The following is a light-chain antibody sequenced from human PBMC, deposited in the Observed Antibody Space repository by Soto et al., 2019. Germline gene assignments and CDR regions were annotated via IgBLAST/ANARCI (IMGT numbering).Light chain of an antibody. CDR3: SSFATSGTTVI. Sequence: QSVLTQPASVSGSPGQSITISCTGTNNDVGAYPYVSWYQQHPGTAPKLIIYEVTNRPSGISDRFSGSKSGNTASLTIAGIQAEDESDYYCSSFATSGTTVIFGGGTKVTVL. CDR1: NNDVGAYPY. V-gene: IGLV2-14*01. J-gene: IGLJ2*01. CDR2: EVT.